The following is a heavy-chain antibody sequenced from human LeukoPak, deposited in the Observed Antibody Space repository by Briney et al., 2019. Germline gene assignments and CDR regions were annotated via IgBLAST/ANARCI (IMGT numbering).Heavy chain of an antibody. CDR3: AKRPRGNYLDPFDY. J-gene: IGHJ4*02. CDR1: EFTFSSYA. V-gene: IGHV3-23*01. D-gene: IGHD3-10*01. CDR2: ISGSGGST. Sequence: PGGSLRLSCAASEFTFSSYAMSWVRQAPGKGLEWVSGISGSGGSTYYADSVKGRFTISRDNSKNRLYLQMNSLRAEDTAVYYCAKRPRGNYLDPFDYWGQGTLVTVSS.